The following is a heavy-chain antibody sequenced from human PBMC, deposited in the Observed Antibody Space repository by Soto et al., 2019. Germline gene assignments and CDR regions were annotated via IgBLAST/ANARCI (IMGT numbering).Heavy chain of an antibody. V-gene: IGHV3-48*01. CDR3: ARDLNYGLFDY. D-gene: IGHD4-17*01. CDR1: GFTFSSYS. Sequence: EVQLVESGGGLVQPGGSLRLSCAASGFTFSSYSMNWVRQAPGKGLEWVSYISSSSSTIYYADSVKGRFTISRDNAKXXLXXXXNSLRAEDTAVYYCARDLNYGLFDYWGQGTLVTVSS. CDR2: ISSSSSTI. J-gene: IGHJ4*02.